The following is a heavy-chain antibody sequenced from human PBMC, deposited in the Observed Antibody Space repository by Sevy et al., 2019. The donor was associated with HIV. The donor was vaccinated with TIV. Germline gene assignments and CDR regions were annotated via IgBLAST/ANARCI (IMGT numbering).Heavy chain of an antibody. CDR2: IVYSGTT. D-gene: IGHD6-25*01. J-gene: IGHJ6*02. CDR3: AREGGGDNGYYYSYYGMDV. CDR1: GDSIGSSYY. Sequence: SETLSLTCTVSGDSIGSSYYWNWIRQSPGKGLEWIGYIVYSGTTNYNPSLKNRVTVSLDTSKNHFSLELTSVTAADRAVLCCAREGGGDNGYYYSYYGMDVWGQGTTVTVSS. V-gene: IGHV4-59*13.